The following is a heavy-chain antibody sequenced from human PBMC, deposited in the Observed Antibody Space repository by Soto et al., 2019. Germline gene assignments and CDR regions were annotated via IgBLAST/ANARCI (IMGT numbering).Heavy chain of an antibody. CDR3: ARGDAGYYGMDV. V-gene: IGHV4-30-2*01. Sequence: SETLSLTCAVSGGSISSGGYFWSWVRQPPGKDLEWIGYSFHSGSTSYNPPLKSRVIISVDRSKNQFSLKLSSVTTADTAVYYCARGDAGYYGMDVWGKGTTVTVSS. J-gene: IGHJ6*04. CDR2: SFHSGST. CDR1: GGSISSGGYF.